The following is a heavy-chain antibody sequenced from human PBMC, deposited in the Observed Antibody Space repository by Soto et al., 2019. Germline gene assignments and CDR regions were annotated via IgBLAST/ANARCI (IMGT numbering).Heavy chain of an antibody. V-gene: IGHV1-69*01. CDR2: IIPILGST. CDR1: GGTFVSSA. D-gene: IGHD2-8*01. CDR3: AKMNPHGDSNMAWLDP. J-gene: IGHJ5*02. Sequence: QVQLLQSGAELREPGSSVRVSCTPSGGTFVSSAFAWVRQAPGGKIEWMGGIIPILGSTKYAEKFLGRLTIRADDSSRTAYLELSSLTSDDTSVYFCAKMNPHGDSNMAWLDPWGQGTLVTVST.